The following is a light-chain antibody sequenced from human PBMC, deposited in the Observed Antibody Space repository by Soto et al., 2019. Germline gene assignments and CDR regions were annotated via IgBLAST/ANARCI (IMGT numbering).Light chain of an antibody. CDR2: AAS. V-gene: IGKV1-9*01. CDR1: QSISSY. Sequence: DIQMTQSPSSLSASVGDRVTITCRASQSISSYLAWYQQKPGKAPKLLIYAASTLQSGVPSRFSGSGSGTDFTLTISCLQSEDFATYYCQQYYSYPWTFGQGPRGIS. J-gene: IGKJ1*01. CDR3: QQYYSYPWT.